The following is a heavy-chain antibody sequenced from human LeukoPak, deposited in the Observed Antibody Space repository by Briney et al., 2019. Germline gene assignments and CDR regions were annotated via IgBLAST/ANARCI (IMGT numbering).Heavy chain of an antibody. D-gene: IGHD3-16*02. V-gene: IGHV4-59*01. CDR1: GGSLSNYY. CDR3: ARGGYYDYVWGSYRYYYFDY. CDR2: IYYSGST. J-gene: IGHJ4*02. Sequence: SETLSLTCTVSGGSLSNYYWTWIRQPPGKGLEWIGYIYYSGSTNYNPSLKSRVTISVDTSKNQFSLKLSSVTAADTAVYYCARGGYYDYVWGSYRYYYFDYWGQGTLVTVSS.